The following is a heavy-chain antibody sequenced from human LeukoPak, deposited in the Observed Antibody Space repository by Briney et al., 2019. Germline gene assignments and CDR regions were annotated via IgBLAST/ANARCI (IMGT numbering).Heavy chain of an antibody. J-gene: IGHJ4*02. CDR2: IYYRGST. Sequence: PSETLSLTCTVSGGSVSSGSYYWSWIRQPPGKGLEWLGYIYYRGSTNYNPSLKSLVTITVDTPKNQFSLKLSSVTAADTAVYYCARTPGWDPDYFDYLGQGTLVTVSS. V-gene: IGHV4-61*01. CDR1: GGSVSSGSYY. D-gene: IGHD3-9*01. CDR3: ARTPGWDPDYFDY.